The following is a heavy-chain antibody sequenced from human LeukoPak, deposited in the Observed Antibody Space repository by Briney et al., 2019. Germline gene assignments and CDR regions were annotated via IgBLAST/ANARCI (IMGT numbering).Heavy chain of an antibody. Sequence: ASVKVSCNASGYTFTSYDINWVRQATGQGLEWMGWMNPNSGNTGYAQRFQGRVTMTTNTSISTAYMELSSLRSEDTAVYYCARSFIAAAGGFDPWGQGTLVTVSS. CDR1: GYTFTSYD. J-gene: IGHJ5*02. D-gene: IGHD6-13*01. V-gene: IGHV1-8*01. CDR2: MNPNSGNT. CDR3: ARSFIAAAGGFDP.